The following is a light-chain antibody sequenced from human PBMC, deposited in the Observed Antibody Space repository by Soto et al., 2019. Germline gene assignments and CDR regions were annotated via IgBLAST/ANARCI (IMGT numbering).Light chain of an antibody. J-gene: IGLJ2*01. CDR3: AGRDVSLSAYVV. CDR1: SSNIGSNY. V-gene: IGLV1-47*01. Sequence: QSVLTQPPSASGTPGQRVTISCSGSSSNIGSNYVYWYQQLPGTAPKLLIYRDNQRPAGVSDRFSGSKSGTSASLAISGLRSEDEADYYCAGRDVSLSAYVVFGGGTKLTVL. CDR2: RDN.